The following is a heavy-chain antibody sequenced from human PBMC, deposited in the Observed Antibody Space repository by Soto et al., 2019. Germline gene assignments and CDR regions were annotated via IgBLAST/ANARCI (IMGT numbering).Heavy chain of an antibody. D-gene: IGHD1-26*01. J-gene: IGHJ4*02. CDR2: IYYSGTT. Sequence: SETLSLTCTVSGDSISSGGYYWSWIRQHPGKGLEWIGYIYYSGTTYYNPSLESRVSISADTSENQFSLKVKSVTVADTAVYYCASTYYTGDSGPYDYWGQG. CDR3: ASTYYTGDSGPYDY. CDR1: GDSISSGGYY. V-gene: IGHV4-31*03.